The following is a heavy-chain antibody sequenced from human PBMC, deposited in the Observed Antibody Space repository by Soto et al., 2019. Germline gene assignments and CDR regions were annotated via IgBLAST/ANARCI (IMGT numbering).Heavy chain of an antibody. CDR1: GDAIRSSSY. J-gene: IGHJ6*02. CDR3: RRSSRYSTDV. CDR2: IYSTGNT. V-gene: IGHV4-39*01. Sequence: PSXTLSLTCTVSGDAIRSSSYWGWIRHPPGKGLEWIGSIYSTGNTYYNPSLNSQVTISVDTSKNQFSLNVISVTAADTAVYYCRRSSRYSTDVWGQGTTVTVSS. D-gene: IGHD6-13*01.